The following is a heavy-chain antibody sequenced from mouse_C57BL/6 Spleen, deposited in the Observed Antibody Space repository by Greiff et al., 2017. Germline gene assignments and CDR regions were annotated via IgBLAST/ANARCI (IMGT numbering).Heavy chain of an antibody. Sequence: QVQLQQPGAELVRPGSSVKLSCKASGYTFTSYWMHWVKQRPIQGLEWIGNIDPSDSETHYNQKFKDKATLTVDKSSSPAYMQLSSLTSEDSAVYYCAREGYYGSSYWYFDVWGTGTTVTVSS. CDR1: GYTFTSYW. J-gene: IGHJ1*03. D-gene: IGHD1-1*01. CDR2: IDPSDSET. V-gene: IGHV1-52*01. CDR3: AREGYYGSSYWYFDV.